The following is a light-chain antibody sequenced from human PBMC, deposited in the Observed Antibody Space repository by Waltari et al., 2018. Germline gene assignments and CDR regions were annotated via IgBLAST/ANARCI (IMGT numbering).Light chain of an antibody. CDR2: WAS. CDR3: QQYFSSPIT. V-gene: IGKV1-5*03. J-gene: IGKJ5*01. CDR1: QSIGSS. Sequence: DIQMTQSPSTLSASVGDRVTITCRASQSIGSSLAWYQQKPGRPPKLLIYWASTRESGVPARFSGSGSGTDFTLTISSLQAEDVAVYYCQQYFSSPITFGQGTRLEIK.